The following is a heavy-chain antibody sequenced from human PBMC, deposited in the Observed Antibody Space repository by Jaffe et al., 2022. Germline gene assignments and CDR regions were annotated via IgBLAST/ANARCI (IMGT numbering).Heavy chain of an antibody. CDR1: GFTFGDYA. Sequence: EVQLVESGGGLVQPGRSLRLSCTASGFTFGDYAMSWFRQAPGKGLEWVGFIRSKAYGGTTEYAASVKGRFTISRDDSKSIAYLQMNSLKTEDTAVYYCTRGCLGYGCSGGSSDLLNWFDPWGQGTLVTVSS. J-gene: IGHJ5*02. V-gene: IGHV3-49*03. CDR2: IRSKAYGGTT. CDR3: TRGCLGYGCSGGSSDLLNWFDP. D-gene: IGHD2-15*01.